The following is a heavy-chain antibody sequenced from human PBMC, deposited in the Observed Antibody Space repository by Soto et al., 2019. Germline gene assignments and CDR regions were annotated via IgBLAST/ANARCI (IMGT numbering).Heavy chain of an antibody. D-gene: IGHD2-2*01. V-gene: IGHV1-8*01. Sequence: ASVKVSCKASGYTFTSYDINWVRQATGQGLEWMGWMNPNSGNTGYAQKLQGRVTMTRNTSISTAYMELSSLRSEDTAVYYCGSSRYCSSTSCSPPKFDPWGQGTLVTVSS. J-gene: IGHJ5*02. CDR3: GSSRYCSSTSCSPPKFDP. CDR2: MNPNSGNT. CDR1: GYTFTSYD.